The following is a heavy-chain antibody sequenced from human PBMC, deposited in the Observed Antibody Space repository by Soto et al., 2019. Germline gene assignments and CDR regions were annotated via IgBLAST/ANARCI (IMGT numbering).Heavy chain of an antibody. V-gene: IGHV3-48*01. CDR1: GLTFSTYS. CDR3: ARERGSGWTFDY. CDR2: ISSSSTI. D-gene: IGHD6-19*01. Sequence: GGSLRLSCAASGLTFSTYSMNWVSQATGKGLEWVSSISSSSTIYYADSVKGRFTISRDNVQNSLYLQMHSLRAEDTAVYYCARERGSGWTFDYWGQGTLVTVSS. J-gene: IGHJ4*02.